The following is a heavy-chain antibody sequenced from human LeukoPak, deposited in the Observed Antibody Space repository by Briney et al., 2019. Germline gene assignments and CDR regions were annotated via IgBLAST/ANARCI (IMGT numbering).Heavy chain of an antibody. CDR1: GFTFSSYW. D-gene: IGHD6-19*01. Sequence: GGSLRLSCAASGFTFSSYWMHWVRQAPGKGLVWVSRINSDGITTSYADSVKGRFTISRDNAENTLYLQMNSLRAEDTAVYYCARDMVAGGPDYWGQGTLVTVSS. CDR3: ARDMVAGGPDY. CDR2: INSDGITT. J-gene: IGHJ4*02. V-gene: IGHV3-74*01.